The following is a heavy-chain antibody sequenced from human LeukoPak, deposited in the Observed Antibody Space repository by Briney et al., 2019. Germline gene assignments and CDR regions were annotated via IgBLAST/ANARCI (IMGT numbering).Heavy chain of an antibody. CDR3: ARDYGAFDI. Sequence: SETLSLTCTVSGGSISSGSYYWSWIRQPAGKGLEWIGRIYTSGGTNYNPSLKSRVTISVDTSKNQFSLKLSSVTAADTAVYYCARDYGAFDIWGQGTMVTVSS. V-gene: IGHV4-61*02. J-gene: IGHJ3*02. CDR2: IYTSGGT. CDR1: GGSISSGSYY. D-gene: IGHD4-17*01.